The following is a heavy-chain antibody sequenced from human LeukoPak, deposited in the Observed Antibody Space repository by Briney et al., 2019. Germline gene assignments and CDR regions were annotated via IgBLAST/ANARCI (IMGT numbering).Heavy chain of an antibody. Sequence: ASVKVSCKASGYTFTSYAMHWVRQAPGQRLEWMGWINAGNGNTKYSQKFQGRVTITRDTSASTAYMELSSLRSDDTAVYYCVRDVAPLPFDFWGQGTLVTVSS. CDR1: GYTFTSYA. CDR2: INAGNGNT. D-gene: IGHD2-15*01. V-gene: IGHV1-3*01. CDR3: VRDVAPLPFDF. J-gene: IGHJ4*02.